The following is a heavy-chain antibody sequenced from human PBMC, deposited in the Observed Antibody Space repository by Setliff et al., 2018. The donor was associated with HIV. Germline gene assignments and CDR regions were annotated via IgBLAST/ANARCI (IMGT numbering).Heavy chain of an antibody. J-gene: IGHJ4*02. Sequence: GGSLRLSCAASGFTFSSYWMSWVRQAPGKGLEWVADIKQDGSKAYYMDSVKGRFTISRDNPKNSLYLQMTSLRAEDTAVYYCAKDRLLDGSSWYYLDYWGQGTLVTVSS. D-gene: IGHD6-13*01. V-gene: IGHV3-7*05. CDR2: IKQDGSKA. CDR3: AKDRLLDGSSWYYLDY. CDR1: GFTFSSYW.